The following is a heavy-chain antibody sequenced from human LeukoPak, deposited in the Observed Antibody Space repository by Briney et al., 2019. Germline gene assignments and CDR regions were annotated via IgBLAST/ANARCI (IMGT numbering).Heavy chain of an antibody. D-gene: IGHD6-13*01. CDR3: AKSHASIWNVYDY. J-gene: IGHJ4*02. CDR1: GFTFSTYS. Sequence: GGSLRLSCAGSGFTFSTYSMSWVRQAPGKGLEWVSSISGSGVTTYYADSVKGRFTISRDNLKNMVFLQMSTLRAEDTAIYYCAKSHASIWNVYDYWGQGTLVTVSS. V-gene: IGHV3-23*01. CDR2: ISGSGVTT.